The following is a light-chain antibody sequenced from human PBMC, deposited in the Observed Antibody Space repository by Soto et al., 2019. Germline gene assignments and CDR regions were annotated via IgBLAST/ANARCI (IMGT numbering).Light chain of an antibody. CDR1: QSVSSSY. CDR3: QQNDISPFT. CDR2: GAS. J-gene: IGKJ2*01. Sequence: EIVLTQSPGTLSLSPGERATLSCRASQSVSSSYLAWYQQKPGQAPSLLIYGASSRAAGIPDRFSGSGSGTDFTLTISRLEPEDFAVYYCQQNDISPFTFGQGTK. V-gene: IGKV3-20*01.